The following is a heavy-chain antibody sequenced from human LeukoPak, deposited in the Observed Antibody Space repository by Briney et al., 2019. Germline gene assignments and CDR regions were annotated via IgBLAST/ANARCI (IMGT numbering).Heavy chain of an antibody. CDR1: GYTFTGYY. D-gene: IGHD2-21*01. J-gene: IGHJ4*02. Sequence: ASVKVSCKASGYTFTGYYMHWVRQAPGQGLEWRGWINPNSGGTNYAQKFQSRVTMTRDTSISTAYMELSRLRSDDTAVYYCARSLLNCGGDCYAVDYWGQGTLVTVSS. V-gene: IGHV1-2*02. CDR2: INPNSGGT. CDR3: ARSLLNCGGDCYAVDY.